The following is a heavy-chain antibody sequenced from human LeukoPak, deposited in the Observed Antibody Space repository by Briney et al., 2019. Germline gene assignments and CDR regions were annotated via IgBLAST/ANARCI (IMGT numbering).Heavy chain of an antibody. J-gene: IGHJ4*02. CDR2: INWNGGST. CDR3: AKVYNNGPNPCYFDY. Sequence: GGSLRLSCAASGFTFDDYGMSWVRQAPGKGLEWVSGINWNGGSTGYADSVKGRFTISRDNAKNSLYLQMNSLRAEDTAVYYCAKVYNNGPNPCYFDYWGQGTLVTVSS. CDR1: GFTFDDYG. V-gene: IGHV3-20*04. D-gene: IGHD2-8*01.